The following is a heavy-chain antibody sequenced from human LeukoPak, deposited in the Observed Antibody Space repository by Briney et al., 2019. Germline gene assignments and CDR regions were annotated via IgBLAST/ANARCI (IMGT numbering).Heavy chain of an antibody. V-gene: IGHV3-23*01. J-gene: IGHJ4*02. Sequence: PGGSLRLSCAASGLTFSSYAMTWVRQAPGKGLQWISGINSRGTTTYYADSVKGRFTISRDNSYNTLYLQMNSLRAEDTAVYYCAKDRIIGTTTYYFDYWGQGTLVTVSS. CDR1: GLTFSSYA. CDR2: INSRGTTT. D-gene: IGHD1-7*01. CDR3: AKDRIIGTTTYYFDY.